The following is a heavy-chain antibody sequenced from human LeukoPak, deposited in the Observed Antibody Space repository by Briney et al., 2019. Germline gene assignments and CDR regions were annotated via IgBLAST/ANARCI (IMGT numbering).Heavy chain of an antibody. CDR3: ARGSAQPLDC. CDR2: INHSGST. J-gene: IGHJ4*02. CDR1: GGSFSGYY. V-gene: IGHV4-34*01. D-gene: IGHD3-10*01. Sequence: SETLSLACAVYGGSFSGYYWSWNRQPPGKGLEWIGEINHSGSTNYNPSLKSRVTISGDTSKNQFSLKLSSVTAADTAVYYCARGSAQPLDCWGQGTLVTVSS.